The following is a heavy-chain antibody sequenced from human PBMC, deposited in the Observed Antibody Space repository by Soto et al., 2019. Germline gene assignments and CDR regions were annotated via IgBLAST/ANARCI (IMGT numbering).Heavy chain of an antibody. CDR1: GFSFSNYA. V-gene: IGHV3-23*01. D-gene: IGHD4-17*01. J-gene: IGHJ4*02. CDR3: AKVVRPSTTTTQPVDY. CDR2: ISRSGDYT. Sequence: PGGSLRLSCAASGFSFSNYAMTWVRQAPGKGLQWVSGISRSGDYTYYADSVEGRFTISRDDSRNTLYLEVKSLRAEDTAVYYCAKVVRPSTTTTQPVDYWGKGTLVTVSS.